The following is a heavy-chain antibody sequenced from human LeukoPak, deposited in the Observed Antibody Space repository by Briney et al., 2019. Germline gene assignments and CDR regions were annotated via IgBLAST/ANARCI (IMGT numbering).Heavy chain of an antibody. CDR1: GFTFSYYT. J-gene: IGHJ4*02. CDR2: ISSSGYI. D-gene: IGHD3-10*01. Sequence: GGSLRLSCAASGFTFSYYTMNWVRQAPGKGLEWVSSISSSGYIYYADSVKGRFTISRDNAQNSLYLQMNNLRDEDTAVYYCARRNYDSGSYYSDYWGQGTLVTVSS. V-gene: IGHV3-21*01. CDR3: ARRNYDSGSYYSDY.